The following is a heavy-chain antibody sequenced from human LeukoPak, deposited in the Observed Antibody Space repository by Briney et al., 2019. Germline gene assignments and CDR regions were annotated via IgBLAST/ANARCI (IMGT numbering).Heavy chain of an antibody. CDR2: ISSSSSYI. CDR1: GFTFSSYS. V-gene: IGHV3-21*01. D-gene: IGHD2-15*01. CDR3: ARAGYCSGGSCYVAEYFQH. J-gene: IGHJ1*01. Sequence: GGSLRLSCAASGFTFSSYSMNWVRQAPGKGLEWVSSISSSSSYIYYADSVKGRFTISRDNAKSSLYLQMNSLRAEDTAVYYCARAGYCSGGSCYVAEYFQHWGQGTLVTVSS.